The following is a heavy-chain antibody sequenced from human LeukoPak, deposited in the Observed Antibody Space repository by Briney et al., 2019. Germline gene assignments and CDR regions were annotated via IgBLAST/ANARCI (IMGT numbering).Heavy chain of an antibody. CDR3: AKDLYFTLAVAGTGNLYSSYGTDV. V-gene: IGHV3-30*18. CDR1: GFTFSSYG. CDR2: ISYDGSNK. Sequence: PGGSLRLSCAAAGFTFSSYGMHWVRQAPGKGLEWVAVISYDGSNKYYADSVKGRFTISRDNSKNTLYLQMNSLRAEDTAVYYCAKDLYFTLAVAGTGNLYSSYGTDVWGQGTTVTVSS. J-gene: IGHJ6*02. D-gene: IGHD6-19*01.